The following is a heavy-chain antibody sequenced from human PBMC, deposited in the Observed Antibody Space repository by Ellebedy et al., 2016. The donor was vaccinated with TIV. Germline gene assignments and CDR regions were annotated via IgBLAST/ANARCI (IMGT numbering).Heavy chain of an antibody. D-gene: IGHD3-10*01. V-gene: IGHV1-46*01. CDR2: INPSGRST. CDR1: GYTFSSYH. Sequence: ASVKVSCKASGYTFSSYHIHWVRQAPGQGLEWMGIINPSGRSTIYAQKFQDRVTMTRDKSTSTVYMELSSLRSEDTAVYYCARGFGDLEFWGQGTLVTVSS. J-gene: IGHJ4*02. CDR3: ARGFGDLEF.